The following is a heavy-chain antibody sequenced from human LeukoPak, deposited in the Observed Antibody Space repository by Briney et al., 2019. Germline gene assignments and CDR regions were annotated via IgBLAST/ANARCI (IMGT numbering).Heavy chain of an antibody. V-gene: IGHV4-34*01. J-gene: IGHJ4*02. CDR3: ARGPYGSGSYYGY. CDR2: INHSGST. CDR1: GGSFSGYY. D-gene: IGHD3-10*01. Sequence: PSETLSLTCAVYGGSFSGYYWSWIRQPPGKGLEWIGKINHSGSTNYNPSLKSRVTISVDTSKNQFSLKLSSVTAADTAVYYCARGPYGSGSYYGYWGQGTLVTVSS.